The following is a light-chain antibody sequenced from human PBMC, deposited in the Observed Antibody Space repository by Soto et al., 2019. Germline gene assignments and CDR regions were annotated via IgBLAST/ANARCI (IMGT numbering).Light chain of an antibody. V-gene: IGLV1-40*01. J-gene: IGLJ1*01. CDR1: SSNIGAGYD. Sequence: SVLPQPPAVSGSPGQRVTISCTGSSSNIGAGYDVHWYQQLPGTAPKLLIYGNSNRPSGVPDRFSGSKSGTSASLAINGHQAEDEADYYCIAYAGTSNVFGTGNKVTVL. CDR2: GNS. CDR3: IAYAGTSNV.